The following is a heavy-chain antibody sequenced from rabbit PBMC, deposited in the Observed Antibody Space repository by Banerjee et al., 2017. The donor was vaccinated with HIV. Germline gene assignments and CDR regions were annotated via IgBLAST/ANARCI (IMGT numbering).Heavy chain of an antibody. D-gene: IGHD7-1*01. Sequence: QEQLVESGGGLVQPGGSLKLSCKASGIDFSSYGISWVRQAPGKGLEWIACIYSSNGDKWYASWVNGRFTISRSTSLNTVDLKMTSLTVADTATYFCARDAGGDGYSNDLWGPGTLVTVS. CDR2: IYSSNGDK. J-gene: IGHJ4*01. CDR3: ARDAGGDGYSNDL. CDR1: GIDFSSYG. V-gene: IGHV1S43*01.